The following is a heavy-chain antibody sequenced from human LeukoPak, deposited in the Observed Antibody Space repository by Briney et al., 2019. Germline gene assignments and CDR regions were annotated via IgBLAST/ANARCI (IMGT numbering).Heavy chain of an antibody. CDR2: ISRNSGSI. V-gene: IGHV3-9*03. CDR1: GFTFDDYA. J-gene: IGHJ1*01. Sequence: GGSLRLSCAASGFTFDDYAMHWVRQAPGKGLEWVSGISRNSGSIGYADSVKGRFTISRDNAKNSLYLQMNSLRAEDMALYYCAKSGYSSGWSVEYFQHWGQGTLVTVSS. D-gene: IGHD6-19*01. CDR3: AKSGYSSGWSVEYFQH.